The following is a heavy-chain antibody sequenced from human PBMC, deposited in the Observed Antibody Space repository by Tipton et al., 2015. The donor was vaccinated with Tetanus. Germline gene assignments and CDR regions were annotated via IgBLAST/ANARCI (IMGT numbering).Heavy chain of an antibody. D-gene: IGHD3-3*01. CDR2: ILYGGST. J-gene: IGHJ4*02. V-gene: IGHV4-61*01. CDR1: GGSVSSGSYY. CDR3: ARIHDFWGGYFDF. Sequence: GLVKPSETLSLTCTVSGGSVSSGSYYWSWVRQPPGKGLEYIGYILYGGSTHYNPSLKSRLTMSADPAKNQFSLRLTSVTAADTAVYYCARIHDFWGGYFDFWGQGTLVTVSS.